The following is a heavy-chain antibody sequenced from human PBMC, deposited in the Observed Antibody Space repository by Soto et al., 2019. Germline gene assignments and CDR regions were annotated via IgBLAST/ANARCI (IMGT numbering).Heavy chain of an antibody. CDR1: GGSLSGYY. J-gene: IGHJ3*02. Sequence: QVQLQQWGAGLLKPSETLSLTCAVYGGSLSGYYWNWIRQPPGKGLEWMGEINPSASATSNPSLKSRVTISGDMSKNQFSLKVSSVTAADTAVYYCARGLGGAYLLNGAFDIWGQGTMVTVSS. D-gene: IGHD1-26*01. V-gene: IGHV4-34*01. CDR2: INPSASA. CDR3: ARGLGGAYLLNGAFDI.